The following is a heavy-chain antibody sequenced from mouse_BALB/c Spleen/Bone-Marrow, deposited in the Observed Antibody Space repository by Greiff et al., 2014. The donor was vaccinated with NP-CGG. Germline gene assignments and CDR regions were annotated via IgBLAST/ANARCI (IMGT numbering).Heavy chain of an antibody. CDR1: GFTFSSYT. J-gene: IGHJ2*01. V-gene: IGHV5-12-2*01. CDR3: ARLPFDY. CDR2: ISNSGGSI. Sequence: DVHLVESGGGLVQPGGSLKLSCAASGFTFSSYTMSWVRQTPEKRLEWVAYISNSGGSIYYPDTVKGRFTISRDNAKNTLYLQMSSLKSEDTAMYYCARLPFDYWGQGTTLTVSS.